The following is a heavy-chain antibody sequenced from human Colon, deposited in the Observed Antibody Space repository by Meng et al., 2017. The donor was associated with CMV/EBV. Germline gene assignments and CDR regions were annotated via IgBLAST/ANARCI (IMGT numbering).Heavy chain of an antibody. CDR3: AGGGDD. Sequence: GESLKISCAASGFSFRTYEMNWVRQAPGKGLEWISHISSSATTTYYTDSVKGRFTISRDNAKNSLYLQMNNLRADDTAVYYCAGGGDDWGQGTPVTVSS. CDR1: GFSFRTYE. D-gene: IGHD3-10*01. J-gene: IGHJ4*02. CDR2: ISSSATTT. V-gene: IGHV3-48*03.